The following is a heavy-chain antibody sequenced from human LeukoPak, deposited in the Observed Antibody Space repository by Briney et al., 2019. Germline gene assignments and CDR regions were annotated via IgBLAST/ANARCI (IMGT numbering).Heavy chain of an antibody. D-gene: IGHD5-18*01. CDR3: ARVRHDSYGFDY. CDR2: IYYSGST. V-gene: IGHV4-59*01. CDR1: GGSISSYY. Sequence: SETPSLTCTVSGGSISSYYWSWIRQPPGKGLEWIGYIYYSGSTNYNPSLKSRVTISVDTSKNQFSLKLSSVTAADTAVYYCARVRHDSYGFDYWGQGTLVTVSS. J-gene: IGHJ4*02.